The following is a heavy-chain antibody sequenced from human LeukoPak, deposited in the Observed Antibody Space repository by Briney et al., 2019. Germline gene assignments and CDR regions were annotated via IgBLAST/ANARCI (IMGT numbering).Heavy chain of an antibody. CDR3: ANTIFGVIEGWFDP. CDR1: GYTFTSYD. V-gene: IGHV1-8*01. Sequence: ASVKVSCKASGYTFTSYDINWVRQATGQGLEWMGWMNPNSGNTGYAQNFQARVTITADTSTSTAYMELSSLRSEDTAVYYCANTIFGVIEGWFDPWGQGTLVTVSS. CDR2: MNPNSGNT. J-gene: IGHJ5*02. D-gene: IGHD3-3*01.